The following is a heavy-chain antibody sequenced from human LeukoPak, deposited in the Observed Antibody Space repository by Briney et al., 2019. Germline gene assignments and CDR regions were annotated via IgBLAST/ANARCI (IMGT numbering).Heavy chain of an antibody. Sequence: SETLSLTCTVSGSSISSGGYYWSWIRQHPGKGLEWIGYVYYSGSTFYNPSLKSRVTISVDTSKNQFSLKLSSVTAADTAVYYCARSLGKFDYWGQGTLVTVSS. D-gene: IGHD3-10*01. CDR1: GSSISSGGYY. CDR2: VYYSGST. V-gene: IGHV4-31*03. CDR3: ARSLGKFDY. J-gene: IGHJ4*02.